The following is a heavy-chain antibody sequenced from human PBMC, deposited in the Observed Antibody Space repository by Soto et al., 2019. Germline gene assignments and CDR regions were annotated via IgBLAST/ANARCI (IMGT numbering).Heavy chain of an antibody. CDR1: GSTFNNFA. D-gene: IGHD1-26*01. V-gene: IGHV1-69*06. J-gene: IGHJ4*02. Sequence: QVVLLQSGAEVKEPGSSVRLSCQVSGSTFNNFAFSWVRQAPGQGPEWLGGIVVMSNAADYSQRFQDRVMITADTSTSTLYMELGSLTFDDTVVYYCARAIKRWEVNYYFDYWGQGTLVTVSS. CDR3: ARAIKRWEVNYYFDY. CDR2: IVVMSNAA.